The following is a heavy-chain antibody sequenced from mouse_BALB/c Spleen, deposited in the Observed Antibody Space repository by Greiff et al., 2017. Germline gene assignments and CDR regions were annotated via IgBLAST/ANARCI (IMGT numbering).Heavy chain of an antibody. CDR3: ARGGTTAFFDY. J-gene: IGHJ2*01. V-gene: IGHV1-54*01. D-gene: IGHD1-2*01. CDR1: GYAFTNYL. Sequence: VQLQQSGAELVRPGTSVKVSCKASGYAFTNYLIEWVKQRPGQGLEWIGVINPGSGGTNYNEKFKGKATLTADKSSSTAYMQLSRLTSEDSAVYFCARGGTTAFFDYWGQGTTLTVSS. CDR2: INPGSGGT.